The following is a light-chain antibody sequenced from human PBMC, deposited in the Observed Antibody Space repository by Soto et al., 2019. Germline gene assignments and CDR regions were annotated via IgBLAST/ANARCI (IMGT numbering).Light chain of an antibody. CDR1: QSVSSN. CDR2: GAS. CDR3: QQYNSWLWT. J-gene: IGKJ1*01. Sequence: EIVMTQSPAPLSVSPGERATLSCRASQSVSSNLAWYQQKPGQAPRLLIYGASTRATGIPARFSGSGSGTEFTLIISSLQSEDAAVYYCQQYNSWLWTLGQGTKVDIK. V-gene: IGKV3-15*01.